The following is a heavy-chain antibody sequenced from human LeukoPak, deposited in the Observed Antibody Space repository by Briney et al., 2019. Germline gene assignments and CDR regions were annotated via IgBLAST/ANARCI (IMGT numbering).Heavy chain of an antibody. V-gene: IGHV3-23*01. D-gene: IGHD3-10*01. CDR2: ISGSGGST. CDR3: ARAAVLLWFGEIHNWFDP. CDR1: GFTFSSYA. Sequence: GGSLRLSCAASGFTFSSYAMSWVRQAPGKGLEWVSAISGSGGSTYYADSVKGRFTISRDNSKNTLYLQMNSLRAEDTAVYYCARAAVLLWFGEIHNWFDPWGQGTLVTVSS. J-gene: IGHJ5*02.